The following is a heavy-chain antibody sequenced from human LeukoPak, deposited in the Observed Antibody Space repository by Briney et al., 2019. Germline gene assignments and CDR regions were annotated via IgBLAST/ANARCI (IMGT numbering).Heavy chain of an antibody. CDR2: IYHSGNT. V-gene: IGHV4-4*09. CDR3: ASTRRAGVAGRFDS. CDR1: GASMSSNY. D-gene: IGHD6-19*01. Sequence: PPETLSLTCNVSGASMSSNYWGWIRQPPGKGLEWIVYIYHSGNTNYSPSLESRVPMSLDESKHQFSLRVHFVSAADTAVYYCASTRRAGVAGRFDSWGQGTLVTVSS. J-gene: IGHJ4*02.